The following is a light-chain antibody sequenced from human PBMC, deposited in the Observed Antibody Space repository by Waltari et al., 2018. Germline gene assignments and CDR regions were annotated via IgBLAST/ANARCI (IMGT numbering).Light chain of an antibody. J-gene: IGLJ1*01. CDR2: DVS. CDR3: CSYAGSYTYV. Sequence: QSALTQPRSVSGSPGQSVPLSCTGTNSDVGGYHYVSWYQHHPGKAPKLMIYDVSKRPSGVPDRFSGSKSGNTASLTISGLQAEDEADYYCCSYAGSYTYVFGTGTKVTVL. V-gene: IGLV2-11*01. CDR1: NSDVGGYHY.